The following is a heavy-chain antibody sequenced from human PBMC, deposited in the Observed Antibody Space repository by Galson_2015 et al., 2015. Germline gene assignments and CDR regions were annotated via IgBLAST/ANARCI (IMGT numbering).Heavy chain of an antibody. J-gene: IGHJ4*02. D-gene: IGHD2-2*01. CDR1: GFTFSSYS. Sequence: SLRLSCAASGFTFSSYSMNWVRQAPGKGLEWVSYISSSSSTIYYADSVKGRFTISRDNAKNSLYPQMNSLRDEDTAVYYCARGGYCSSTSCHAPGYFDYWGQGTLVTVSS. V-gene: IGHV3-48*02. CDR2: ISSSSSTI. CDR3: ARGGYCSSTSCHAPGYFDY.